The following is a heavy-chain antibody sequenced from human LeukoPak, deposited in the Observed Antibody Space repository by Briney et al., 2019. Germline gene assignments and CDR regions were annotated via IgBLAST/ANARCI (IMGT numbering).Heavy chain of an antibody. CDR3: AKGVHVAAVGNYLDS. V-gene: IGHV3-23*01. D-gene: IGHD2-15*01. Sequence: PGGSLRLSCAASGFTFSSYAMTWVRQAPGKGLEWVSGISGSGGVTNYADSVKGRFTISRDNSRNTVYLQMKSLSAEDTAVYYCAKGVHVAAVGNYLDSWGQGTLVTVSS. CDR2: ISGSGGVT. J-gene: IGHJ4*02. CDR1: GFTFSSYA.